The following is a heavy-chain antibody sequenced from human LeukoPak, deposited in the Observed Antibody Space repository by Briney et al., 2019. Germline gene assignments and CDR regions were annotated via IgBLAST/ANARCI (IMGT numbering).Heavy chain of an antibody. CDR2: ISSSSSYI. D-gene: IGHD5-12*01. V-gene: IGHV3-21*01. Sequence: GGSLRLSCAASGFTFSSYSMNWVRQAPGKGLEWVSSISSSSSYIYYPDSVKGRFTISRDNAKNSLYLQMNSLRAEDTAVYYCARSGDIVAPFDYWGQGTLVTVSS. CDR1: GFTFSSYS. J-gene: IGHJ4*02. CDR3: ARSGDIVAPFDY.